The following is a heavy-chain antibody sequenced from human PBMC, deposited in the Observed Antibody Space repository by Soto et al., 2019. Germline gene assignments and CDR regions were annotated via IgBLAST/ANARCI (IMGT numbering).Heavy chain of an antibody. J-gene: IGHJ4*02. V-gene: IGHV3-23*01. CDR3: AKRDSSGYYYRLDYFDF. CDR2: ISGSGGST. D-gene: IGHD3-22*01. CDR1: GFTFSSYA. Sequence: GGSLRLSCAASGFTFSSYAMSWVRQAPGKGLEWVSAISGSGGSTYYADSVKGRFTISRDNSKNTLYLQMNSLRAEDTAVYYWAKRDSSGYYYRLDYFDFWGQGRLVAVSS.